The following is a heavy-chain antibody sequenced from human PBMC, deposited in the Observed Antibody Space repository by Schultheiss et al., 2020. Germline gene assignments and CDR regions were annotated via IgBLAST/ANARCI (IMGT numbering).Heavy chain of an antibody. V-gene: IGHV3-66*01. D-gene: IGHD5-18*01. Sequence: GGSLRLSCAASGFTVSSNYMSWVRQAPGKGLEWVSVIYSGGSTYYADSVKGRFTISRDNSKNTLYLQMNSLRAEDTAVYYCARDPPSRGYSYGYGGNYYGMDVWGQETTVTVSS. CDR1: GFTVSSNY. J-gene: IGHJ6*02. CDR2: IYSGGST. CDR3: ARDPPSRGYSYGYGGNYYGMDV.